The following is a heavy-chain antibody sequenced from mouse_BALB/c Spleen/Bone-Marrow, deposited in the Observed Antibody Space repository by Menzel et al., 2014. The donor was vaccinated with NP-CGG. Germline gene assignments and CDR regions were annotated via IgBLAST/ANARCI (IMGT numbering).Heavy chain of an antibody. CDR1: GFSLTSYG. J-gene: IGHJ1*01. V-gene: IGHV2-9*02. CDR2: IWAGGST. Sequence: QVQLKHSGPGLVAPSQSLSITCTVSGFSLTSYGVHWVRQPPGKGLEWLGIIWAGGSTNYKSALMSRLSISKDNSKSQVFLKMNSLQTDDTAMYYCARDRRDYGKAWYFDVWGAGTTVTVSS. D-gene: IGHD2-1*01. CDR3: ARDRRDYGKAWYFDV.